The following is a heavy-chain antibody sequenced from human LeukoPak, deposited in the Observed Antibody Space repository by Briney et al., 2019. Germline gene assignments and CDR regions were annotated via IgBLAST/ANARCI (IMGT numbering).Heavy chain of an antibody. J-gene: IGHJ4*02. CDR2: IYYSGSI. CDR3: ARGTFWCGYSVHY. D-gene: IGHD3-3*01. V-gene: IGHV4-59*01. CDR1: GGSISSYY. Sequence: ASETLSLTCTVSGGSISSYYWSWIRKPPGKGLEWIGYIYYSGSINYNPSLKSRVTISVDTSKKQFSLKLSSVTAADTAVYYCARGTFWCGYSVHYWGQGTLVTVSS.